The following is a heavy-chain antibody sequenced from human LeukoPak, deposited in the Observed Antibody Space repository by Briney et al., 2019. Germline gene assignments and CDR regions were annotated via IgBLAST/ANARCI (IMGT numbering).Heavy chain of an antibody. D-gene: IGHD2-15*01. CDR3: ARAHEAARDAFDI. CDR2: INPNSGGT. V-gene: IGHV1-2*02. J-gene: IGHJ3*02. Sequence: ASVKVSCKASGYTFTGYYMHWVRQAPGQGLEWMGWINPNSGGTNYAQKFQGRVTMTRDTSISTAYMELSRLRSDDTAVYYCARAHEAARDAFDIWGQGTMVTVSS. CDR1: GYTFTGYY.